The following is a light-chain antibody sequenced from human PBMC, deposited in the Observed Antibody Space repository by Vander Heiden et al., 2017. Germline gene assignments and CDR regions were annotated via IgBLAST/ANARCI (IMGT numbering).Light chain of an antibody. CDR1: QSVLYSSNNKNY. CDR2: WAS. V-gene: IGKV4-1*01. J-gene: IGKJ5*01. Sequence: DIVIPQSPDSLPVSLGQRATINCKSSQSVLYSSNNKNYLAWYQQKPGQPPNLLIYWASTRESGVPDRFSGSGSGTDFTLTISSLQAEDVAVYYCQQYYSTPPTFGQGTRLEIK. CDR3: QQYYSTPPT.